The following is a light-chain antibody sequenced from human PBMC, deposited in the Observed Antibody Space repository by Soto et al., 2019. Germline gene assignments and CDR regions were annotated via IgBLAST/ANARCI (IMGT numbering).Light chain of an antibody. CDR2: DAS. CDR1: QTVSNQ. V-gene: IGKV3-11*01. CDR3: QQRAGSST. Sequence: EIVLTQSPVTLSLSPGERATLSCRASQTVSNQLAWYQQKPGQDPSLLIYDASRRVTGIPARFSGSGSGTEFTLTLSSLEPEDFAVYYCQQRAGSSTFGQGTRLEIK. J-gene: IGKJ5*01.